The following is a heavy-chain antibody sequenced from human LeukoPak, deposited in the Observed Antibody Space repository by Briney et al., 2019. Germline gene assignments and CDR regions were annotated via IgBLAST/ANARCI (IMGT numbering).Heavy chain of an antibody. CDR1: GFTFSSYW. Sequence: GGSLRLSCAASGFTFSSYWMHWVRQAPGKGLEWVSSISRDSSYIYYADSVKGRFTISRDNAKNSLYLQMNSLRAEDTAVYYCAKEVTAAVDYWGQGTLVTVSS. V-gene: IGHV3-21*01. CDR3: AKEVTAAVDY. J-gene: IGHJ4*02. D-gene: IGHD6-13*01. CDR2: ISRDSSYI.